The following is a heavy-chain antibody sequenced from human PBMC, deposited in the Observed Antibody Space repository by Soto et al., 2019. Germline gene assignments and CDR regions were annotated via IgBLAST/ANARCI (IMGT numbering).Heavy chain of an antibody. CDR1: GGTFSTYT. V-gene: IGHV1-69*02. Sequence: QVQLVQSGAEVKKPGSSVKVSCTASGGTFSTYTIIWVRQAPGQGLEWMGRIIPMLDITKNAQRFQGRVTITADKSTSSAYLELSSLRSEDTAVYYCTLGSWSAETFDIWGRGTMVTVSS. J-gene: IGHJ3*02. D-gene: IGHD6-13*01. CDR3: TLGSWSAETFDI. CDR2: IIPMLDIT.